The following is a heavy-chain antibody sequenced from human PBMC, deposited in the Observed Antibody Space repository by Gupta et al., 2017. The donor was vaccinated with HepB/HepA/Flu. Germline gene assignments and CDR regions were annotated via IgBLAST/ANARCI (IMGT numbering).Heavy chain of an antibody. CDR2: IIPILGIA. Sequence: QVQLVQSGAEVKKPGSSVKVSCKASGGTFSSYAISWVRQAPGQGLEWMGRIIPILGIANYAQKFQGRVTITADKSTSTAYMELSSLRSEDTAVYYCASSNSVGGVTIFGVVTNYYYYGMDVWGQGTTVTVSS. CDR1: GGTFSSYA. V-gene: IGHV1-69*04. J-gene: IGHJ6*02. CDR3: ASSNSVGGVTIFGVVTNYYYYGMDV. D-gene: IGHD3-3*01.